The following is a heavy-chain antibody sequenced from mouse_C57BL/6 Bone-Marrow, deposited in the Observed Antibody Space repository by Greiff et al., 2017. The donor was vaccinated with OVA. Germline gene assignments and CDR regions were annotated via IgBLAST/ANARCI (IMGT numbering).Heavy chain of an antibody. V-gene: IGHV6-3*01. CDR3: TGGSSHDCYAMDY. J-gene: IGHJ4*01. CDR1: GFTFSNYW. CDR2: IRLKSDNYAT. Sequence: EVKLVESGGGLVQPGGSMKLSCVASGFTFSNYWMNWVRQSPEKGLEWVAQIRLKSDNYATHYAESVKGRFTISRDDSKSSVYLQMNNLRAEDTGIYYCTGGSSHDCYAMDYWGQGTSVTVSS.